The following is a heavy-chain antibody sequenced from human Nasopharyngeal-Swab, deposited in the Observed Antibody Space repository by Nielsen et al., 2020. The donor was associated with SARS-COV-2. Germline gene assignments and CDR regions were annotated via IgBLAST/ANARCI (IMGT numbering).Heavy chain of an antibody. Sequence: SVKVSCKPSGYTFTSDGISWLRQPPAQGLEWMGWISRYNGFTNYAQKFQGRVTMTTDTSTSTAYMELRSLTSDDTAVYYCARDQGFTSSYWFDPWGQGTLVTVSS. J-gene: IGHJ5*02. CDR2: ISRYNGFT. V-gene: IGHV1-18*01. CDR3: ARDQGFTSSYWFDP. D-gene: IGHD2-2*01. CDR1: GYTFTSDG.